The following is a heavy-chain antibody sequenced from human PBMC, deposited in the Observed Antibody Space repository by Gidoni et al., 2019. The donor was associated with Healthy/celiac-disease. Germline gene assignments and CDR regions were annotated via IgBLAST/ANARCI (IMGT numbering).Heavy chain of an antibody. CDR1: GFTFSSYA. Sequence: EVQRLECGGGLVQPGGSLGPSSAASGFTFSSYAMSWVRQAPGKGLEWVSAISGSGGSTYYADSLKGRFTISRDNSKNTLYLQMNSLRAEDTAVYYCAKLLAGYSRIDYWGQGTLVTVSS. CDR3: AKLLAGYSRIDY. V-gene: IGHV3-23*01. J-gene: IGHJ4*02. CDR2: ISGSGGST. D-gene: IGHD6-13*01.